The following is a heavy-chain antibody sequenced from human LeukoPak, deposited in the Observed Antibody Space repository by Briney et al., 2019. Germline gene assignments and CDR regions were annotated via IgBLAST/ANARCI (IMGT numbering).Heavy chain of an antibody. CDR2: INHSGST. V-gene: IGHV4-34*01. Sequence: PSETLSLTCAVYGGSFSGYYWSWISQPPGKGLEWIGEINHSGSTKHNPSLKSRVTISVDTSKNQFSLKLSSVTAADTAVYYCARVATVVTVSAFDIWGQGTMVTVSS. D-gene: IGHD4-23*01. J-gene: IGHJ3*02. CDR3: ARVATVVTVSAFDI. CDR1: GGSFSGYY.